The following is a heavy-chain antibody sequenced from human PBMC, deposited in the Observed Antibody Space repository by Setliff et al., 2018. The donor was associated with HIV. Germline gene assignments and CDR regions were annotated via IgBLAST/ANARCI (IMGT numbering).Heavy chain of an antibody. D-gene: IGHD3-22*01. Sequence: SVKVSCKASGYTFTGYYMHWVRQAPGQGLEWMGWINPNNGIANYAQKFQGRVTITADKSTSTAYMELSSLRSEDTAVYYCAGDYYYDSSGYRYFDYWGQGTLVTVSS. CDR1: GYTFTGYY. CDR2: INPNNGIA. CDR3: AGDYYYDSSGYRYFDY. V-gene: IGHV1-69*10. J-gene: IGHJ4*02.